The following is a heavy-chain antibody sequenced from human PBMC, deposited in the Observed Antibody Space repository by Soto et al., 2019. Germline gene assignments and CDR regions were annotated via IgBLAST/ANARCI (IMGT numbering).Heavy chain of an antibody. V-gene: IGHV1-3*01. D-gene: IGHD2-15*01. J-gene: IGHJ5*02. CDR1: GYTFTSYA. CDR2: INAGNGNT. Sequence: ASVKVSCKASGYTFTSYAMHWVRQAPGQSPEWMGWINAGNGNTKYSQKFQGRVSITRDTSASTAYMQLSRLRSEDTAVYYCATDRGGYCSGGSCSEAWFDPWGQGTLVTVSS. CDR3: ATDRGGYCSGGSCSEAWFDP.